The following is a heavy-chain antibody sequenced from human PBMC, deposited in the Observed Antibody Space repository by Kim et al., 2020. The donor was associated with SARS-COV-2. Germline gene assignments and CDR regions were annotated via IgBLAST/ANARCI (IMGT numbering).Heavy chain of an antibody. D-gene: IGHD3-3*01. Sequence: SETLSLTCTVSGGSISSYYWSWIRQPPGKGLEWIGYIYYSGSTNYNLSLKSRVTISIDTSKNQFSLKLSSVPAADTAVYYCARDHREWLRYPANWYFDLWGRGTLVTVSS. V-gene: IGHV4-59*01. CDR1: GGSISSYY. CDR2: IYYSGST. J-gene: IGHJ2*01. CDR3: ARDHREWLRYPANWYFDL.